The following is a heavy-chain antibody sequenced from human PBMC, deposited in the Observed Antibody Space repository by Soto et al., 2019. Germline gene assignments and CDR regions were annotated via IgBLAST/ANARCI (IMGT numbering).Heavy chain of an antibody. CDR1: GYTFTGYA. CDR2: INAGNGNT. CDR3: ARAVAVPADFDY. J-gene: IGHJ4*02. D-gene: IGHD6-19*01. Sequence: QVQLVQSGAEEKKPGASVKVSCKASGYTFTGYAMHWVRQAPGQRLEWMGWINAGNGNTKYSQKFQGRVTITRDTSAITAYMELISLRSEDTAVYYCARAVAVPADFDYWGQGTLVTVSS. V-gene: IGHV1-3*05.